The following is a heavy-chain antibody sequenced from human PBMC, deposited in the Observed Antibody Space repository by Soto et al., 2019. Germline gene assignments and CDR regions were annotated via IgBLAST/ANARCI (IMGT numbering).Heavy chain of an antibody. CDR3: AHAYSSSRERFNWFDP. V-gene: IGHV2-5*01. CDR1: GFSLSTSGVG. J-gene: IGHJ5*02. Sequence: SGPTLVNPTQTLTLTCTFSGFSLSTSGVGVGWIRQPPGKALEWLALIYWNDDKRYSPSLKSRLTITKDTSKNQVVLTMTNMDPVDTATYYCAHAYSSSRERFNWFDPWGQGTLVTVSS. CDR2: IYWNDDK. D-gene: IGHD6-13*01.